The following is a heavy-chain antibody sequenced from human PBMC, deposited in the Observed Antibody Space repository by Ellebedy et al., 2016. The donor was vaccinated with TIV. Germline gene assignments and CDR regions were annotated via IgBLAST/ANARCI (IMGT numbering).Heavy chain of an antibody. D-gene: IGHD5-18*01. V-gene: IGHV4-34*01. CDR2: INHSGST. CDR1: GGSFSGYY. CDR3: ARGGGRGYSLRH. Sequence: MPSETLSLTCAVSGGSFSGYYWSWIRQPPGKGLEWIGEINHSGSTNYNPSLKSRVTVSVDTSKNQFSLTLSSVTAAGTSVYYCARGGGRGYSLRHWGQGTLVTVSS. J-gene: IGHJ1*01.